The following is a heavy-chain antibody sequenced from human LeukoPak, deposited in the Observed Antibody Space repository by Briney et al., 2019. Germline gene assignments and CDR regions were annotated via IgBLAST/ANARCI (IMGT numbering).Heavy chain of an antibody. CDR2: INPNSGGP. Sequence: ASVKVSCKASGYTFSGYYMNWVRQAPGQGLEWMGWINPNSGGPSYAQKFQDRATMTRDTSIRIVYMELTRLRSDDTALYFCARGAPGISGSLVDYWGQGALVTVSS. J-gene: IGHJ4*02. CDR3: ARGAPGISGSLVDY. D-gene: IGHD3-10*01. CDR1: GYTFSGYY. V-gene: IGHV1-2*02.